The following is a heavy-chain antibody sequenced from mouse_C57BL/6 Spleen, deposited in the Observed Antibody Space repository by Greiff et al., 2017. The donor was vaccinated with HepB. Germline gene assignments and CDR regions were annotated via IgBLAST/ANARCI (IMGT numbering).Heavy chain of an antibody. CDR1: GYTFTDYY. Sequence: EVQLQESGPELVKPGASVKISCKASGYTFTDYYMNWVKQSHGKSLEWIGDINPNNGGTSYNQKFKGKATLTVDKSSSTAYMALRSLTSEDSAVYYCARSPFITTVVYFDYWGQGTTLTVSS. J-gene: IGHJ2*01. D-gene: IGHD1-1*01. CDR2: INPNNGGT. V-gene: IGHV1-26*01. CDR3: ARSPFITTVVYFDY.